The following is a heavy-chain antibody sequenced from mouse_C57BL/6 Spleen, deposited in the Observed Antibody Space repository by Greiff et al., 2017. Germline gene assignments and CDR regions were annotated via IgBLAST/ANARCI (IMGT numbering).Heavy chain of an antibody. CDR3: AREGYYGSSNWYFDV. CDR1: GFTFSSYA. CDR2: ISDGGSYT. V-gene: IGHV5-4*01. J-gene: IGHJ1*03. Sequence: EVHLVESGGGLVKPGGSLKLSCAASGFTFSSYAMSWVRQTPEKRLEWVATISDGGSYTYYPDNVKGRFTIARDNAKNNLYLQMSHLKSEDTAMYYCAREGYYGSSNWYFDVWGTGTTVTVSS. D-gene: IGHD1-1*01.